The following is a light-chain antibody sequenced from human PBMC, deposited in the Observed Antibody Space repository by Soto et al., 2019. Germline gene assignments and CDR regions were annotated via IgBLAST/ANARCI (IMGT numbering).Light chain of an antibody. V-gene: IGKV3D-20*01. CDR2: DTS. J-gene: IGKJ5*01. CDR3: QQYGSSPT. CDR1: QSINSNY. Sequence: EIVLTQSPATLSLSPGERATLSCGASQSINSNYLAWYQQKPGLAPRLVIYDTSRRAPGIPDRLTGSGSGKDFTLTISRLDSEYSAIYYCQQYGSSPTFGQGTRLEIK.